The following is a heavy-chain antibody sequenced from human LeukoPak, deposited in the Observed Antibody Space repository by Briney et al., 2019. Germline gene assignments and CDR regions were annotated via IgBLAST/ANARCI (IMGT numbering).Heavy chain of an antibody. CDR2: ISGSGGST. J-gene: IGHJ4*02. V-gene: IGHV3-23*01. CDR1: GFTFSSYG. CDR3: AKQNAWIQLYYYFDY. Sequence: GGSLRLSCAASGFTFSSYGMSWVRQAPGKGLEWVSAISGSGGSTYYADSVKGRFTISRDNSKNTLYLQMNSLRAEDTAVYYCAKQNAWIQLYYYFDYWGQGTLVTVSS. D-gene: IGHD5-18*01.